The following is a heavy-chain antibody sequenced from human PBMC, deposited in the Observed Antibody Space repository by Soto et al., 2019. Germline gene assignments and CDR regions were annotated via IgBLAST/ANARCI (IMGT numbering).Heavy chain of an antibody. J-gene: IGHJ1*01. CDR2: ISGGGEST. D-gene: IGHD2-15*01. CDR3: GKRGYCSGGNCYGDYFQH. V-gene: IGHV3-23*01. CDR1: EFTFSNYA. Sequence: EVQLLESGGGLVQPGGSLRLSCVASEFTFSNYAMTWVRQAPGRGLEWVSTISGGGESTYYADSVKGRFTISRDNSKNTLYLQMNSLRGDDTAVYYCGKRGYCSGGNCYGDYFQHWGQGTLVTVSS.